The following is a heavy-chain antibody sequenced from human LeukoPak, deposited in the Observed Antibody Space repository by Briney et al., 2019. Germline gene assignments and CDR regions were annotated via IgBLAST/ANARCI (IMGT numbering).Heavy chain of an antibody. J-gene: IGHJ2*01. CDR3: ARGYCSGGGCYSGWYFDL. Sequence: PSETLSLTCTVSGGSISSGSYYWSWIRQPAGKGLEWIGSIHYSGSTNYNPSLKSRVTISVDTSKDQFSLRLSSVTAADTAVYHCARGYCSGGGCYSGWYFDLWGRGTQVTVSS. D-gene: IGHD2-15*01. V-gene: IGHV4-39*07. CDR1: GGSISSGSYY. CDR2: IHYSGST.